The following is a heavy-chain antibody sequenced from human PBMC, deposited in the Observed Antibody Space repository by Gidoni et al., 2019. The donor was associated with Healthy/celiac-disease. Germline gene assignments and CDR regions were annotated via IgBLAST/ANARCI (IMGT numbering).Heavy chain of an antibody. D-gene: IGHD3-10*01. Sequence: DVQLVQSGAEVKKPGESLRISCKGSGYSFTSYWISWVRQMPGKGLEWMGRIDPRDSYTNYSPSVQGHDTISADKSNNTAYLQWNRLKASDTAMYYCARHSPPGAGRNDPWGQGTLVTVSS. J-gene: IGHJ5*02. CDR3: ARHSPPGAGRNDP. V-gene: IGHV5-10-1*03. CDR2: IDPRDSYT. CDR1: GYSFTSYW.